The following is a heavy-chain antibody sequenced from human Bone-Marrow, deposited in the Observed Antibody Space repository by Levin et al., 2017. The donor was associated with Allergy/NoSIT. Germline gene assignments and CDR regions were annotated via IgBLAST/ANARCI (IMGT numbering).Heavy chain of an antibody. CDR3: AVSIFGVVY. Sequence: PRASVKVSCKGSGYSFTGYFMHWVRQAPGQGLEWMGWINHSNRDIKYAQKFQGRVSLTGDRSITTGHMELTSLQSDDTAVYYCAVSIFGVVYWGQGTLVTVSS. CDR2: INHSNRDI. CDR1: GYSFTGYF. V-gene: IGHV1-2*02. D-gene: IGHD3-3*01. J-gene: IGHJ4*02.